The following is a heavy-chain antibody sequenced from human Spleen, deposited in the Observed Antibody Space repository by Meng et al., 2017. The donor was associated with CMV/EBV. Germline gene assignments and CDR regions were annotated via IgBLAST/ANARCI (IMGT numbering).Heavy chain of an antibody. CDR3: ARDRSLGIKGDIRLRWFDP. Sequence: SVKVSCKASGGPFSSYAFSWVRQAPGQGLEWMGGTIPMSDKRNYAQNFRGRVTITTDESTSTAYMELSTLRSEDTAVYYCARDRSLGIKGDIRLRWFDPWGQGTLVTVSS. CDR1: GGPFSSYA. CDR2: TIPMSDKR. J-gene: IGHJ5*02. V-gene: IGHV1-69*05. D-gene: IGHD2-21*02.